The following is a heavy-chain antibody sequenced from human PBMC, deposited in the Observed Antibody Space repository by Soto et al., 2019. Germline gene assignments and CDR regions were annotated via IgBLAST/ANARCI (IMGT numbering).Heavy chain of an antibody. CDR2: INHSGST. CDR1: GGSFSGYY. J-gene: IGHJ4*02. V-gene: IGHV4-34*01. D-gene: IGHD3-22*01. Sequence: PSETLSLTCAVYGGSFSGYYWSWIRQPPGKGLEWIGEINHSGSTNYNPSLKSRVTISVDTSKNQFSLKLSSVTAADTAVYYCARMNYYDSSGYYFDYWGQGTLVTVSS. CDR3: ARMNYYDSSGYYFDY.